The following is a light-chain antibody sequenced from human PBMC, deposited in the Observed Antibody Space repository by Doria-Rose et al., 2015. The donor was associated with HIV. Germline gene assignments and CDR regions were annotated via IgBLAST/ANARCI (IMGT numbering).Light chain of an antibody. Sequence: TQSPGTLSLSPGERATLSCRASQRFSSTYSAWYQQKPGQAPSLLIYDGSTRATGIPDRFSASGSGTDFTLTINRLEPEDFALYYCHQYGTSWTFGQGTKVEI. V-gene: IGKV3-20*01. CDR3: HQYGTSWT. CDR1: QRFSSTY. J-gene: IGKJ1*01. CDR2: DGS.